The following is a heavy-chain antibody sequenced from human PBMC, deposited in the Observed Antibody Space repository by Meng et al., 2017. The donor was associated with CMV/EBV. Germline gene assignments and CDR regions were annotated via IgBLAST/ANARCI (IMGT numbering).Heavy chain of an antibody. D-gene: IGHD6-19*01. CDR3: ARDIRRQWLVRGDYFDY. CDR2: IKQDGSEK. J-gene: IGHJ4*02. Sequence: GESLKISCAASGFTFSSYWMSWVRQAPGKGLEWVANIKQDGSEKYYVDSVKGRFTISRDNAKNSLYLQMNSLRAEDTAVYYCARDIRRQWLVRGDYFDYWGQGTLVTVS. CDR1: GFTFSSYW. V-gene: IGHV3-7*01.